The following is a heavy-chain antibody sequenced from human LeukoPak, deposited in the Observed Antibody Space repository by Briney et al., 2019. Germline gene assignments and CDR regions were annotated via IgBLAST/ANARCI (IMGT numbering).Heavy chain of an antibody. CDR3: ARDENSRGKGAHFDY. Sequence: PGGSLRLSCAASGFTFSSYSMNWVRQAPGKGLEWVSSISSSSSYIYYADSVKGRFTISRDNAKNSLYLQMNSLRAEDTAVYYCARDENSRGKGAHFDYWGQGTLVTVSS. CDR2: ISSSSSYI. V-gene: IGHV3-21*01. J-gene: IGHJ4*02. CDR1: GFTFSSYS. D-gene: IGHD2/OR15-2a*01.